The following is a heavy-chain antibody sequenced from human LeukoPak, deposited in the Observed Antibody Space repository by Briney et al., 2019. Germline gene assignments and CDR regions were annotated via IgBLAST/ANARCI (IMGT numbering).Heavy chain of an antibody. CDR3: ARSRAPYYYGSGVDAFDI. CDR2: ISAYNGNT. J-gene: IGHJ3*02. CDR1: GYTFTSYG. Sequence: GASVKVSCKASGYTFTSYGISWVRQAPGQGLEWMGWISAYNGNTNYAQKLQGRVTMTTDTSTSTAYMELRSLRSDDTAVYYCARSRAPYYYGSGVDAFDIWGQGTMVTVSS. V-gene: IGHV1-18*01. D-gene: IGHD3-10*01.